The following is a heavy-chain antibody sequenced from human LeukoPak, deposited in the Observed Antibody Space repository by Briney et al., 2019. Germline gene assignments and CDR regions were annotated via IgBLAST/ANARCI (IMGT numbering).Heavy chain of an antibody. V-gene: IGHV1-24*01. Sequence: GASVKVSCKVSGDTLSEITIHWVRQPPGKGLEWMGGYDPEEDRRTYAQKFQGRVIMTEDTSTDTAYMEISSLRSDDTAMYYCATPGDAYGGPYDWGQGTLVTVSS. CDR3: ATPGDAYGGPYD. CDR1: GDTLSEIT. CDR2: YDPEEDRR. J-gene: IGHJ4*02. D-gene: IGHD4/OR15-4a*01.